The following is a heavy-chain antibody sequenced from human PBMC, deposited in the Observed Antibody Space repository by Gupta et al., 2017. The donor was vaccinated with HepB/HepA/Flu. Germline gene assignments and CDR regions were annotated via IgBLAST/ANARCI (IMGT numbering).Heavy chain of an antibody. D-gene: IGHD1-1*01. CDR3: AWKYYYYMAV. V-gene: IGHV3-23*01. J-gene: IGHJ6*03. Sequence: EVQVLESGGDLVQPGGSLSLSCAASGFPFSSADMAWARQGPGRGLEWVSVISGDGFATYYADSVKGRFTISRDNSKNTLYLQMSRLRVEDTAVYYCAWKYYYYMAVWGKGTTVAVSS. CDR2: ISGDGFAT. CDR1: GFPFSSAD.